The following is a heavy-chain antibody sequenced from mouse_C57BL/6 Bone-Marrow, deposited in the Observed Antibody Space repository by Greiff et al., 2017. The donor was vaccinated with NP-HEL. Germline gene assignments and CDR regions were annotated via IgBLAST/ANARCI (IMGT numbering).Heavy chain of an antibody. D-gene: IGHD1-1*01. Sequence: VQLQQPGAELVKPGASVKQSCKASGYTFTSYLMHWVKQRPGRGLEWIGRIDPNSGGTKYNEKFKSKATLTVDKPSSTAYMQRNSLTSEDSAVYYYAKYYYGSSSFDYWGQGTTLTVSS. J-gene: IGHJ2*01. CDR3: AKYYYGSSSFDY. CDR1: GYTFTSYL. CDR2: IDPNSGGT. V-gene: IGHV1-72*01.